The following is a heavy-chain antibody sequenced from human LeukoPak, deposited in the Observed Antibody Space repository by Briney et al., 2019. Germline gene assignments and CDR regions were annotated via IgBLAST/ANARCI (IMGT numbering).Heavy chain of an antibody. CDR3: AGQLELRYYGMDV. CDR1: GGSISSYY. D-gene: IGHD1-7*01. J-gene: IGHJ6*02. V-gene: IGHV4-59*08. Sequence: PSETLSLTCTVSGGSISSYYWSWIRQPPGKGLEWIGYIYYSGSTNYSPSLKSRVTISVDTSKNQFSLKLSSVTAADTAVYYCAGQLELRYYGMDVWDQGTTVTVSS. CDR2: IYYSGST.